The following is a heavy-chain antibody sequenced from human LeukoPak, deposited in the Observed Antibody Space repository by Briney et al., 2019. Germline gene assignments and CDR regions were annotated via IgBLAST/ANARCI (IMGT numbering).Heavy chain of an antibody. CDR3: ARGPHYYDSSGYSVFDY. CDR2: IIPIFGTA. Sequence: EASVKVSCKASGGTFSSYAISWVRQAPGQGLEWMGGIIPIFGTANYAQKFQGRVTITADESTSTAYMELSSLRSEDTAVYYCARGPHYYDSSGYSVFDYWGQGTLVTVSS. D-gene: IGHD3-22*01. CDR1: GGTFSSYA. V-gene: IGHV1-69*13. J-gene: IGHJ4*02.